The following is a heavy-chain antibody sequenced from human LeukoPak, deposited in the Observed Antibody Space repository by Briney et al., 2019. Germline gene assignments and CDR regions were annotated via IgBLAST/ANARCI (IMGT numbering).Heavy chain of an antibody. CDR3: ARDDGLGY. D-gene: IGHD3-16*01. V-gene: IGHV3-48*02. J-gene: IGHJ4*02. CDR1: GFTFSSYS. Sequence: PGGSLRLSCAASGFTFSSYSMNWVRQAPGKGLEWLSFISGSGTFIYYADSVRGRFTISRDSARNSLYLQMNSLTDEDTAVYFCARDDGLGYWGQGTLVTVSS. CDR2: ISGSGTFI.